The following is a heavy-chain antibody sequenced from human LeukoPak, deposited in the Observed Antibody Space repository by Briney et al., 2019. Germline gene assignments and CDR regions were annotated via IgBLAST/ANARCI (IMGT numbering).Heavy chain of an antibody. CDR2: IYYSGST. V-gene: IGHV4-59*08. CDR1: GGSISSYH. Sequence: SETLSLTCTVSGGSISSYHWSWIRQPPGKGLEWIGYIYYSGSTNYNPSLKSRVTISVDTSKAHFSLKLSSATAADTAVYYCARHDPGWFDTWGQGTLVTVSS. CDR3: ARHDPGWFDT. J-gene: IGHJ5*02. D-gene: IGHD7-27*01.